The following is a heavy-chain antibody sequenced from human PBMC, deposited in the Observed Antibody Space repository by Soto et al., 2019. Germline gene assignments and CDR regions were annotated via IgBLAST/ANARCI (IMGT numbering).Heavy chain of an antibody. V-gene: IGHV3-21*01. Sequence: ETLSLTCAVSGGSVSSNSYSWGWIRQAPGKGLEWVSSISSGSEYIFHADSVKGRLTTSRDNAKNSVYLQINNLRVEDTAVYFCAKDGAACSVLDVWGQGPTVTGS. J-gene: IGHJ6*02. CDR2: ISSGSEYI. D-gene: IGHD6-13*01. CDR1: GGSVSSNSYS. CDR3: AKDGAACSVLDV.